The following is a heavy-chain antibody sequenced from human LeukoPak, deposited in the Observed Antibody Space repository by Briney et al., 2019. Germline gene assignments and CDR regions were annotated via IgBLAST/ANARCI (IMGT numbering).Heavy chain of an antibody. D-gene: IGHD3-3*01. CDR1: GYTFTSYY. CDR2: ISAYNGNT. Sequence: GASVKVSCKASGYTFTSYYMHWVRQAPGQGLEWMGWISAYNGNTNYAQKLQGRVTMTTDTSTSTAYMELRSLRSDDTAVYYCARSPYDFWSGYQYYFDYWGQGTLVTVSS. V-gene: IGHV1-18*04. CDR3: ARSPYDFWSGYQYYFDY. J-gene: IGHJ4*02.